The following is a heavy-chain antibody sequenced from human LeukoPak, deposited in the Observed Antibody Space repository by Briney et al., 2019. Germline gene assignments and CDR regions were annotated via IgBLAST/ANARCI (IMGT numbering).Heavy chain of an antibody. D-gene: IGHD4/OR15-4a*01. CDR2: ISGGGGGT. J-gene: IGHJ4*02. CDR1: GFTFSSYA. Sequence: PGGSLRLSCAASGFTFSSYAMSWVRQAPGKGLEWVSGISGGGGGTYSADSVKGRFTISRDNSKNTLYLQMNSLRAEDTAVYYCPSRGASFDCWGRGTLVTVSS. CDR3: PSRGASFDC. V-gene: IGHV3-23*01.